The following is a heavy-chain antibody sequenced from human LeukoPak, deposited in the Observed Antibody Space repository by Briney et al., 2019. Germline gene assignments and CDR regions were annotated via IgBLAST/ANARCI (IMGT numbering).Heavy chain of an antibody. D-gene: IGHD6-6*01. CDR1: GFTFSSYA. V-gene: IGHV3-23*01. J-gene: IGHJ3*02. CDR2: ISGSGGST. CDR3: ARAYSSSSGRDAFDS. Sequence: PGGSLRLSCAASGFTFSSYAMSWVRQAPGKGLEWVSAISGSGGSTYYADSVKGRFTISRDNSKNTLYLQMNSLRDEDTAVYYCARAYSSSSGRDAFDSWGLGTLVTVSS.